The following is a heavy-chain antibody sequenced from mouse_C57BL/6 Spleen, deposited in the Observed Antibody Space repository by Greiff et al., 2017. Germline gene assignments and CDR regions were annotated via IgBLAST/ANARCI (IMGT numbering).Heavy chain of an antibody. Sequence: VQLQQPGAELVKPGASVKLSCKASGYTFTSYWMTWVKQRPGQGLEWIGVIDPSSGSTNYNEKFKSKATLTVDKSSSTAYMQLSSLTSEDSAVYYCARTNITTRAYPFDYWGQGTTLTVSS. CDR3: ARTNITTRAYPFDY. CDR2: IDPSSGST. V-gene: IGHV1-64*01. J-gene: IGHJ2*01. CDR1: GYTFTSYW. D-gene: IGHD2-4*01.